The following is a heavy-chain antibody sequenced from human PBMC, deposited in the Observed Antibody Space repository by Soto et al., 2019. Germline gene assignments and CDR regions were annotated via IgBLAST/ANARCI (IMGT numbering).Heavy chain of an antibody. Sequence: QVQLVQSGAEVKKPGASVKVSCQTSGYNFSAYYFNWVRQAAGQGPEWMGWLNPRNGQTGYVQKFRGRVTMTRDTSIATVYLELSRVTSEDTDIYFCARETDTSMVDYWGQGTLVTVSS. J-gene: IGHJ4*02. CDR1: GYNFSAYY. D-gene: IGHD5-18*01. CDR3: ARETDTSMVDY. CDR2: LNPRNGQT. V-gene: IGHV1-8*01.